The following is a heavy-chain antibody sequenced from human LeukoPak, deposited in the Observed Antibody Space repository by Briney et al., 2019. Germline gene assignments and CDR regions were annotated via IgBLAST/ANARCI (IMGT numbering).Heavy chain of an antibody. CDR3: ARALDYYDSSGGTDY. Sequence: SETLSPTCAVYGGSFSGYYWSWIRQPPGKGLEWIGEINHSGSTNYNPSLKSRVTISVDTSKNQFSLKLSSVTAADTAVYYCARALDYYDSSGGTDYWGQGTLVTVSS. CDR2: INHSGST. V-gene: IGHV4-34*01. D-gene: IGHD3-22*01. CDR1: GGSFSGYY. J-gene: IGHJ4*02.